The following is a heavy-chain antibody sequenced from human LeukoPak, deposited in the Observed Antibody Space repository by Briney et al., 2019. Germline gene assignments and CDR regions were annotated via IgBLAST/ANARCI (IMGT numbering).Heavy chain of an antibody. CDR3: ARPQGATAMVALDI. V-gene: IGHV4-38-2*01. J-gene: IGHJ3*02. CDR2: IYHSGST. CDR1: GYSISSGYY. Sequence: PSETLSLTCAVSGYSISSGYYWGWIRQPPGKGLEWIGSIYHSGSTFYNPSLKSRVTISADTSKNQFSLTLSSVTAADTAVYYCARPQGATAMVALDIWGQGTMVTVSS. D-gene: IGHD2-2*01.